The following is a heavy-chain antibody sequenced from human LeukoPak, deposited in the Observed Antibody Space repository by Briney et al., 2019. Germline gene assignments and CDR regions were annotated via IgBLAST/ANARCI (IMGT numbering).Heavy chain of an antibody. D-gene: IGHD3-22*01. CDR1: GFTFSSYS. V-gene: IGHV3-21*01. Sequence: PGGSLRLSCAASGFTFSSYSMNWVRQAPGKGLEWVSSISSSSSYIYYADSVKGRFTISRDNAKNSLYLQMNSLRAEDTAVYYCASSPYDSSGYLGPDAFDIWGQGTMVTVSS. J-gene: IGHJ3*02. CDR2: ISSSSSYI. CDR3: ASSPYDSSGYLGPDAFDI.